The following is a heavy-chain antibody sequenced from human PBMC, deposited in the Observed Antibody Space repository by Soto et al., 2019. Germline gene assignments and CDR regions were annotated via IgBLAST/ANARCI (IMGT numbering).Heavy chain of an antibody. J-gene: IGHJ5*02. V-gene: IGHV3-23*01. CDR3: ARFYYYGSGSRWFDP. CDR2: ISGSGGST. Sequence: GGSLRLSCAASGFTFSNYAMSWVRQAPGKGLEWVSGISGSGGSTFHADSVKGRFTISRDNSKNTLYLQMNSLRAEDTAVYYCARFYYYGSGSRWFDPWGQGTLVTVSS. CDR1: GFTFSNYA. D-gene: IGHD3-10*01.